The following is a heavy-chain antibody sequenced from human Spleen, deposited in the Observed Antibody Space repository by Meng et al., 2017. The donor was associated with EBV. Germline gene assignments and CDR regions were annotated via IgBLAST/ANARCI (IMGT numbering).Heavy chain of an antibody. Sequence: VQVVWSGGGLVKPGGSLGLSCAASGFTFSSYSMNWVRQAPGKGLEWVSSISSSSSYIYYADSVKGRFTISRDNAKNSLYLQMNSLRAEDTAVYYCARGVATAHFDYWGQGTLVTVSS. CDR2: ISSSSSYI. CDR1: GFTFSSYS. CDR3: ARGVATAHFDY. J-gene: IGHJ4*02. D-gene: IGHD2-15*01. V-gene: IGHV3-21*01.